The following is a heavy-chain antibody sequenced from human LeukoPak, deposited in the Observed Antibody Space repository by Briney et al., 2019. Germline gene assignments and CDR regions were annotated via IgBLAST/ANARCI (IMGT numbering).Heavy chain of an antibody. V-gene: IGHV1-8*01. Sequence: ASVKVSCKASGYTFTSYDINWVRQATGQGLEWMGWMNPNSGNTGYAQKFQGRVTMTRNTSISTAYMELSSLRSEDTAVYYCARVVSSGWEYYFDYWGQGTLVTVSS. J-gene: IGHJ4*02. CDR2: MNPNSGNT. CDR3: ARVVSSGWEYYFDY. CDR1: GYTFTSYD. D-gene: IGHD6-19*01.